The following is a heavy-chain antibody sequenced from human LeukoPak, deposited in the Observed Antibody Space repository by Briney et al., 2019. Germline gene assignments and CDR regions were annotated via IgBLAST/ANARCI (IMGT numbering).Heavy chain of an antibody. CDR1: GGSISSYY. V-gene: IGHV4-59*01. D-gene: IGHD3-3*01. CDR2: IYYSGST. Sequence: SETLSLTCTVSGGSISSYYWSWIRQPPGKGLEWIGYIYYSGSTNYNPSLRSRVTISVDTSKNQFSLKLSSVTAADTAVYYCASSAPYYDFWSGYPYYYMDVWGKGTTVTVSS. CDR3: ASSAPYYDFWSGYPYYYMDV. J-gene: IGHJ6*03.